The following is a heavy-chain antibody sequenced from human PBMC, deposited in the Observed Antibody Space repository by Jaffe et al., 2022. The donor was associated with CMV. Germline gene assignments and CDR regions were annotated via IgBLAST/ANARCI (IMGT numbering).Heavy chain of an antibody. CDR3: ARTSHYYDYYMDV. V-gene: IGHV4-59*11. Sequence: QVQLQESGPGLVKPSETLSLTCIVSGGSISSHYWSWIRQPPGKGLEWLGYISFSGNTNYNPSLKSRVTMSVDTSKNQFSLRLTSVTAADTAVYYCARTSHYYDYYMDVWGKGTTVTVSS. CDR1: GGSISSHY. J-gene: IGHJ6*03. CDR2: ISFSGNT.